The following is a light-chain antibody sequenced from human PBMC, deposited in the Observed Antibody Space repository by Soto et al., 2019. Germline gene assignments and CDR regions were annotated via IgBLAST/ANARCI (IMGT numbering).Light chain of an antibody. CDR1: QSVNQK. CDR3: QQYGSSPWT. Sequence: IGLTHSPATLSVSPWEIATLSCRASQSVNQKLGWYQQKPGQAPRLLIYVASYRATGIPARFSGSGSGTEYTLTISNLQAEDFAVDYRQQYGSSPWTFGQVTKVDIK. V-gene: IGKV3-15*01. J-gene: IGKJ1*01. CDR2: VAS.